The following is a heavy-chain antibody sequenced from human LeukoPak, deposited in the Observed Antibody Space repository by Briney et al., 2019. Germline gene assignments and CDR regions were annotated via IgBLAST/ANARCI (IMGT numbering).Heavy chain of an antibody. Sequence: PSETLSLTCTVSGGSISSGSYYWTWIRQPAGKGLEWIGRTYTSGSTTYNPSLKSRVTISVDTSKNQYSLKLSSVTAADTAVYYCARAPYISPWFDPWGQGTLVTVSS. V-gene: IGHV4-61*02. CDR2: TYTSGST. CDR3: ARAPYISPWFDP. CDR1: GGSISSGSYY. J-gene: IGHJ5*02.